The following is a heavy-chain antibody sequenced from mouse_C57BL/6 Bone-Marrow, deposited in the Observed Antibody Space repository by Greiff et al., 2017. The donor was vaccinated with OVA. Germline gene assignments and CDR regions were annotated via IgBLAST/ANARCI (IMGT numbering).Heavy chain of an antibody. CDR3: ARCYFDY. Sequence: VKVVESGAELARPGASVKLSCKASGYTFTSYGISWVKQRPGQGLEWIGEIYPRSGNTYYNEKFKGKATLTADKSSSTAYMELRSLTSEDSAVYFCARCYFDYWGQGTTLTVSS. CDR2: IYPRSGNT. V-gene: IGHV1-81*01. J-gene: IGHJ2*01. CDR1: GYTFTSYG.